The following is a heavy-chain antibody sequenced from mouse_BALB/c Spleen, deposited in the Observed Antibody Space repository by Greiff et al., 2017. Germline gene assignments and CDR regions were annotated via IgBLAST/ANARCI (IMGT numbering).Heavy chain of an antibody. CDR3: ARYGTGFAY. J-gene: IGHJ3*01. Sequence: QVQLKQSAAELARPGASVKMSCKASGYTFTSYTMHWVKQRPGQGLEWIGYINPSSGYTEYNQKFKDKTTLTADKSSSTAYMQLSSLTSEDSAVYYCARYGTGFAYWGQGTLVTVSA. D-gene: IGHD1-2*01. CDR2: INPSSGYT. CDR1: GYTFTSYT. V-gene: IGHV1-4*02.